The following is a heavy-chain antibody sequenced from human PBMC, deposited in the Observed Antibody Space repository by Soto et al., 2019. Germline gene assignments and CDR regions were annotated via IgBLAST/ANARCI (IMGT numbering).Heavy chain of an antibody. J-gene: IGHJ4*02. V-gene: IGHV1-3*01. CDR1: GGTFSSYA. CDR3: AGRGEGGSISAY. Sequence: ASVKVSCKASGGTFSSYAISWVRQAPGQRLEWMGWINAGSGNTKYSQKFQGRVTITRDTSASTAYMELSSLRSEDTAVYYCAGRGEGGSISAYWGKGPLVPVS. D-gene: IGHD3-16*01. CDR2: INAGSGNT.